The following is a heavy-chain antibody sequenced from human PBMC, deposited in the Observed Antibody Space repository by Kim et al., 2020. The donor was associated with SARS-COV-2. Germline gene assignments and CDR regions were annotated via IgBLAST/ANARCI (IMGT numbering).Heavy chain of an antibody. D-gene: IGHD6-13*01. CDR3: ARHPDRRAAAGHNWFDP. Sequence: LKSRVTISVDTSKNQFSLKLSSVTAADTALYYCARHPDRRAAAGHNWFDPWGQGTLVTVSS. J-gene: IGHJ5*02. V-gene: IGHV4-39*01.